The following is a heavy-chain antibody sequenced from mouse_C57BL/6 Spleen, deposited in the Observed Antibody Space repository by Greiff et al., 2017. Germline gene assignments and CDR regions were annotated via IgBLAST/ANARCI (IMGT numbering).Heavy chain of an antibody. CDR1: GFTFSDYG. CDR3: ARPYYYGSSYVDY. CDR2: ISSGSSTI. V-gene: IGHV5-17*01. D-gene: IGHD1-1*01. Sequence: EVKVVESGGGLVKPGGSLTLSCAASGFTFSDYGMHWVRQAPEQGLEWVAYISSGSSTISYADTVKGRFTSSRDNAKNTLFLQMTSLRSEDTAMDYCARPYYYGSSYVDYWGQGTTLTVSS. J-gene: IGHJ2*01.